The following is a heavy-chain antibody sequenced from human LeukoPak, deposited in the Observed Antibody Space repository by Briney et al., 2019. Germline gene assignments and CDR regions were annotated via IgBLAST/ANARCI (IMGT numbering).Heavy chain of an antibody. CDR1: GFTFTNYA. J-gene: IGHJ3*01. CDR3: ARRPRDSSVYYLGASHD. Sequence: GGSLRLSCAASGFTFTNYAMTWVRQAPGKGLEWVSVIGASGADTYYSDSVKGRFTVSRDNSQNTLFLHMSSLRAEDTAVYFCARRPRDSSVYYLGASHDGGQGTTVTVSS. V-gene: IGHV3-23*01. D-gene: IGHD3-22*01. CDR2: IGASGADT.